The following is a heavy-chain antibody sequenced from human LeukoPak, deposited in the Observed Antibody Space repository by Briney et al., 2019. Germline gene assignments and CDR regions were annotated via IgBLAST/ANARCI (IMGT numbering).Heavy chain of an antibody. CDR1: GGSISSGGYC. D-gene: IGHD5-18*01. J-gene: IGHJ4*02. Sequence: SETLSLTCTVSGGSISSGGYCWSWIRQHPGKGLEWIGYIYYSGSTYYNPSLKSRVTISVDTSKSQFSLKLSSVTAADTAVYYCARGAMAVDYWGQGTLVTVSS. V-gene: IGHV4-31*03. CDR2: IYYSGST. CDR3: ARGAMAVDY.